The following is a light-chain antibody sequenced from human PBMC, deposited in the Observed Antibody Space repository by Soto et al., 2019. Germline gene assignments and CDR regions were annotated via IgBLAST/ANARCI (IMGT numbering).Light chain of an antibody. V-gene: IGLV2-8*01. CDR3: SSYADNNIVV. CDR1: SGDVGGYNY. J-gene: IGLJ2*01. CDR2: EVS. Sequence: QSALTQPPSVSGSPGQSVTISCSGTSGDVGGYNYVSWYQQHPGTAPKLVIYEVSERPSAVPGRFSGSKSGNTASLTVSGLQADDEADYYCSSYADNNIVVFGGGTKLTVL.